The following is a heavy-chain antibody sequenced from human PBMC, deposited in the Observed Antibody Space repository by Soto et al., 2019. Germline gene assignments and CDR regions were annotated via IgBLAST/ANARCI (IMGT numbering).Heavy chain of an antibody. V-gene: IGHV5-51*01. CDR1: GGSFAAYG. CDR2: IYPGDSDT. D-gene: IGHD2-8*01. Sequence: LVESMEGSGRGAGGSFAAYGSGWVRKMTGKGLEWMGIIYPGDSDTMYIPSFQGQFIISADLSSTTTYLQLSSLTASDTAIYYCATQHGVDPANGFIAPRVQGTLVTVSS. CDR3: ATQHGVDPANGFIAP. J-gene: IGHJ5*02.